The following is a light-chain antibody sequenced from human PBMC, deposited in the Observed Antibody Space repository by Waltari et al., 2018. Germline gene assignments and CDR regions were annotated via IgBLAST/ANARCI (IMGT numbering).Light chain of an antibody. Sequence: QSALTQPASVSGSPGQSITISCTGTSSDVGDYNYVSWYQQHPGKAPKLMIYEVSNRPSGVSKRFSGSKSGNTASLTISGLQAEDEADYYCSSYTSSITLVFGGGTKLTVL. CDR3: SSYTSSITLV. CDR2: EVS. CDR1: SSDVGDYNY. V-gene: IGLV2-14*01. J-gene: IGLJ3*02.